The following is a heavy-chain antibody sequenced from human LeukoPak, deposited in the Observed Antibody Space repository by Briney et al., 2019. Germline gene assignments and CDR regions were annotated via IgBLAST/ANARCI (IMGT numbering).Heavy chain of an antibody. CDR3: ARDLRDIVVVPAAIRSFDY. CDR2: INHSGST. J-gene: IGHJ4*02. V-gene: IGHV4-34*01. CDR1: GGSFSGYY. Sequence: SETLSLTCAVYGGSFSGYYWSWIRQPPGKGLEWIGEINHSGSTNYNPSLKSRVTISVDTSKNQFSLKLSSVTAADTAVYYCARDLRDIVVVPAAIRSFDYWGQGTLVTVSS. D-gene: IGHD2-2*01.